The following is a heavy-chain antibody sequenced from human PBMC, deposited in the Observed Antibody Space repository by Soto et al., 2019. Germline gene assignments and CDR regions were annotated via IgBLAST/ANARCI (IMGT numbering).Heavy chain of an antibody. J-gene: IGHJ4*02. V-gene: IGHV3-30*18. Sequence: QVQLVESGGGVVQPGRSLRLSCAASGFTFSSYGMHWVRQVPGKGLEWVAVISYDGSNKYYADSVKGRFTISRDNSKNTLYLQMNSLRAEDTAVYYCAKDPSAWWLRHYFDYWGQGNLVTVSS. CDR1: GFTFSSYG. CDR2: ISYDGSNK. D-gene: IGHD5-12*01. CDR3: AKDPSAWWLRHYFDY.